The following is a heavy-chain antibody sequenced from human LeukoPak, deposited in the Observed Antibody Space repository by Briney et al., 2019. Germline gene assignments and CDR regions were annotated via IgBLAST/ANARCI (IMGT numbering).Heavy chain of an antibody. CDR3: ASTPGYSYGNDAFDM. D-gene: IGHD5-18*01. Sequence: GGSLRLSCAASGFTFSDHYMDWVRQAPGKGLEWDDLTRNKANSYTTEYAASVKGRFTISRDDSKNSLYLQMNSLKTEDTAVYYCASTPGYSYGNDAFDMWGQGTMVTVSS. CDR1: GFTFSDHY. CDR2: TRNKANSYTT. J-gene: IGHJ3*02. V-gene: IGHV3-72*01.